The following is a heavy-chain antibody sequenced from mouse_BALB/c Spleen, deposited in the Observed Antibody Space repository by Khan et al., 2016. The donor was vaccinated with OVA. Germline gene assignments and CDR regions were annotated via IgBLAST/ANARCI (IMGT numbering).Heavy chain of an antibody. V-gene: IGHV1-5*01. CDR2: IYPGNTDT. Sequence: IQLQQPGTVLARPGASVKMSCKASGYTFTSYWMHWVKQRPGQGLEWIGDIYPGNTDTNYNQKFKGQAKLSAVTSTSTAYMELSSLTNEDSAVXYGTGRKWDVAWFAYWGQGTLVTVSA. J-gene: IGHJ3*01. CDR3: TGRKWDVAWFAY. CDR1: GYTFTSYW. D-gene: IGHD1-3*01.